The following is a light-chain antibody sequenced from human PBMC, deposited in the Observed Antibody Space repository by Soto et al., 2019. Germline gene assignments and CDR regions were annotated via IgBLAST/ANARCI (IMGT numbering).Light chain of an antibody. V-gene: IGKV3-20*01. CDR2: AAS. CDR3: QQYGDSRTLT. J-gene: IGKJ4*01. CDR1: QSVSSSY. Sequence: EIVMTQSPSTLSVSPGERATLSCRASQSVSSSYLTWYQQKPGQAPRLLIYAASNRAPGIPDRFSGSGSGTDFTLTISRLEPEDFAVYYCQQYGDSRTLTFGGGTKVDVK.